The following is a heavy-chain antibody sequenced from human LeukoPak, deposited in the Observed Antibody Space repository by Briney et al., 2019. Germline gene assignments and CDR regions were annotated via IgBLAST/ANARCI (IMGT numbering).Heavy chain of an antibody. CDR2: ISWNSGSI. CDR1: GFTFDDYA. Sequence: PGGSLRLSCAASGFTFDDYAMHCVRQAPGRGLEWVSGISWNSGSIGYADYVKGRFTISRDNAKNSLYLQMNSLRAEDTALYYCAKVNARIAAAEYGVWYFDLWGRGTLVTVSS. D-gene: IGHD6-13*01. J-gene: IGHJ2*01. CDR3: AKVNARIAAAEYGVWYFDL. V-gene: IGHV3-9*01.